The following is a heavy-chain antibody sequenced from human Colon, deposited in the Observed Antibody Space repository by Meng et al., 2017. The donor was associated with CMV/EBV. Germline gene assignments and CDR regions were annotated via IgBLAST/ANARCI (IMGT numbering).Heavy chain of an antibody. CDR1: YINIDYF. Sequence: QATPQHTGTGVGKLTEARSLTGTSLSYINIDYFWASIRKPAGKAQEFFGRVYANGNANYNPSLTRRVTISLDTSKKQISLMFTSVNAAYTAVYYCVGPHHYFDYWGQGTLVTVSS. CDR3: VGPHHYFDY. CDR2: VYANGNA. V-gene: IGHV4-61*02. J-gene: IGHJ4*02.